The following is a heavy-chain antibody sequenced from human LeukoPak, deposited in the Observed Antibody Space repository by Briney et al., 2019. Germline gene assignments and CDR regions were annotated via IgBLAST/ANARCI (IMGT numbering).Heavy chain of an antibody. V-gene: IGHV4-31*03. J-gene: IGHJ3*02. CDR2: IYYSGST. CDR1: SRSISIGGYY. D-gene: IGHD6-6*01. CDR3: GRAVEQLFAAFDI. Sequence: PSETVSLTCTVSSRSISIGGYYWSWIPKHPGKGLEWIGYIYYSGSTYYNPSLKSRVTISVDTSKNQLSLKLNSVTAADTAVYYCGRAVEQLFAAFDIWGQGTMVTVSS.